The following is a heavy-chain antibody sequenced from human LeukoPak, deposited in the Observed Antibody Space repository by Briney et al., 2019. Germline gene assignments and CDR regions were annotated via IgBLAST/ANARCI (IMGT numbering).Heavy chain of an antibody. CDR3: ARSPSDILTGPFDY. D-gene: IGHD3-9*01. V-gene: IGHV3-30-3*01. CDR1: GFTFSNYN. Sequence: PGGSLRLSCAASGFTFSNYNMNWVRQAPGKGLEWVAVISYDGSNKYYADSVKGRFTISRDNSKNTLYLQMNSLRAEDTAVYYCARSPSDILTGPFDYWGQGTLVTVSS. CDR2: ISYDGSNK. J-gene: IGHJ4*02.